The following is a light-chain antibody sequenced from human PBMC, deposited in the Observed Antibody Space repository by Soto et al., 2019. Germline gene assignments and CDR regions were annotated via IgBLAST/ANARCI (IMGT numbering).Light chain of an antibody. V-gene: IGKV2-28*01. CDR3: MQALQSPYT. CDR2: LGS. J-gene: IGKJ2*01. Sequence: DIVMTQSPLSLPVTPGEPASISCRSSKSLLHSNGYNYLDWYLQKPGQSPQLLISLGSNRASGVPARFSGSGSATDFTLNIARVEAEDFVVYYCMQALQSPYTFGQGTKLEIK. CDR1: KSLLHSNGYNY.